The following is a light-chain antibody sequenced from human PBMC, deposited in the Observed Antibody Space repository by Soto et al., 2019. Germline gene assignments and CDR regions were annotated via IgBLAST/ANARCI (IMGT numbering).Light chain of an antibody. Sequence: EIVLTQSPGTLSLSPGERVTLSCRASHSVSSSYLAWYQQKPGQGPRLLIYGASSRATDIPDRFSGSGSGTDFTLTISRLEPEDFAVYYCQQYGGSPPYTFGQGTKLEIK. J-gene: IGKJ2*01. V-gene: IGKV3-20*01. CDR1: HSVSSSY. CDR3: QQYGGSPPYT. CDR2: GAS.